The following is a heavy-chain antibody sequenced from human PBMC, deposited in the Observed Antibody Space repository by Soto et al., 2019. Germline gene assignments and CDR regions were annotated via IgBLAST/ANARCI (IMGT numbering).Heavy chain of an antibody. V-gene: IGHV1-69*13. CDR2: IIPIFGTA. Sequence: SVKVSCKASGGTFSSYAISWVRQAPGQGLEWMGGIIPIFGTANYAQKFQGRVTITADESTSTAYMELSSLRSEDTAVYYCAISSRVSSSWYQGEYYYYGMDVWGQGNTVTVSS. D-gene: IGHD6-13*01. J-gene: IGHJ6*02. CDR1: GGTFSSYA. CDR3: AISSRVSSSWYQGEYYYYGMDV.